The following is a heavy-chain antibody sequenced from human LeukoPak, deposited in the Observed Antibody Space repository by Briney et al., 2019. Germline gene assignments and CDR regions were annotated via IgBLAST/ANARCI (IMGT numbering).Heavy chain of an antibody. CDR3: ARGYRAIMITFGGVIVITTYFDY. Sequence: ASVKVSCKASGYTFTGYYMNWVRQAPGQGLEWMGWMNPNSGNTGYAQKFQGRVTMTRNTSISTAYMELSSLRSEDTAVYYCARGYRAIMITFGGVIVITTYFDYWGQGTLVTVSS. J-gene: IGHJ4*02. CDR1: GYTFTGYY. CDR2: MNPNSGNT. V-gene: IGHV1-8*02. D-gene: IGHD3-16*02.